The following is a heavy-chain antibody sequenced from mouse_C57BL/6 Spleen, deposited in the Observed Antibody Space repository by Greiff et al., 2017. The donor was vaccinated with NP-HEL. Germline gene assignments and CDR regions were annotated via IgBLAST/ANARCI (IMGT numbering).Heavy chain of an antibody. CDR2: YPGGSNTY. Sequence: VQLQQSGPELVKPGASVKLSCKASGYTFTDYCMHWVKQKPGQGLEWIGEIYPGGSNTYYNQKFKGKATLTADKSSSTAYMQLSSLTSEDSAVYYCARYNAGVDYLDYWGQGTTLTVSS. CDR3: RYNAGVDYLDY. CDR1: YTFTDYCM. J-gene: IGHJ2*01. D-gene: IGHD1-1*01. V-gene: IGHV1-83*01.